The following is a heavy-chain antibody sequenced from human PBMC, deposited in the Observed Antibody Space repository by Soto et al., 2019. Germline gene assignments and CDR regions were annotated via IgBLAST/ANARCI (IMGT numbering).Heavy chain of an antibody. V-gene: IGHV3-9*01. CDR3: AKSGAARGYYYYYMDV. CDR2: ISWNSGSI. J-gene: IGHJ6*03. CDR1: GFTFDDYA. D-gene: IGHD2-15*01. Sequence: EVQLVGSGGGLVQPGRSLRLSCAASGFTFDDYAMHWVRQAPGKGLEWVSGISWNSGSIGYADSVKGRFTISRDNAKNSLYLQMNSLRAEDTALYYCAKSGAARGYYYYYMDVWGKGTTVTVSS.